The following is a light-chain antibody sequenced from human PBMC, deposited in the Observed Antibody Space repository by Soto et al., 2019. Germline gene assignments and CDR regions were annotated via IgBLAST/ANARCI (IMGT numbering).Light chain of an antibody. CDR2: EVS. Sequence: QSVLTQPPSASGSLGQSVTISCTGTSSDIGGYNYVSWYQHHAGKAPKLMIYEVSQRPSGVSHRFSGSKSGNTASLTVSGLQAEDEADYYCASYVGSKSLVFGGGTKLTVL. CDR3: ASYVGSKSLV. V-gene: IGLV2-8*01. J-gene: IGLJ3*02. CDR1: SSDIGGYNY.